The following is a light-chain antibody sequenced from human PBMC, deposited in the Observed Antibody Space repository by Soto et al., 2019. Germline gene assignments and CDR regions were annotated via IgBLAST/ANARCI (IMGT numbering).Light chain of an antibody. CDR2: GAS. CDR1: QSVSSTY. J-gene: IGKJ4*01. V-gene: IGKV3-20*01. CDR3: QQYGASPPLT. Sequence: IVLTQSPGTLSLSTGQRATLSCRASQSVSSTYLAWYQQKPGQAPRLLIFGASSRVTGIPDRFSGSGSGTDFTLTISRLEPEDFAVYYCQQYGASPPLTFGGGTQVEIK.